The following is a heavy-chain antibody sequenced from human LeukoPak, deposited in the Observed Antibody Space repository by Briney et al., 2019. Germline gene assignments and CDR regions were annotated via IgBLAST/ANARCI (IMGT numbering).Heavy chain of an antibody. V-gene: IGHV5-51*01. CDR1: GHSFTSYW. J-gene: IGHJ4*02. CDR2: IYPGDSDT. Sequence: GESLQISCKGSGHSFTSYWIGWVRQMPGKGLEWMGIIYPGDSDTRYSPSFQGQVTISADKSISTAYLQWSSLKASDTAMYYCARLSVVAATRHFDYWGQGTLVTVSS. D-gene: IGHD2-15*01. CDR3: ARLSVVAATRHFDY.